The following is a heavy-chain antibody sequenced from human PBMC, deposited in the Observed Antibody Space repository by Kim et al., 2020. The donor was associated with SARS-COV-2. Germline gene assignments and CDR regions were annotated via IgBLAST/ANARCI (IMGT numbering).Heavy chain of an antibody. J-gene: IGHJ4*02. CDR1: GFTFSSYA. Sequence: GGSLRLSCAASGFTFSSYAMSWVRQAPGKGLEWVSAISGSGGSTYYADSVKGRFTISRDNSKNTLYLQMNSLRAEDPAVYYCAKDLKYYGSGRPLGYCGQGNLVTVS. CDR3: AKDLKYYGSGRPLGY. D-gene: IGHD3-10*01. CDR2: ISGSGGST. V-gene: IGHV3-23*01.